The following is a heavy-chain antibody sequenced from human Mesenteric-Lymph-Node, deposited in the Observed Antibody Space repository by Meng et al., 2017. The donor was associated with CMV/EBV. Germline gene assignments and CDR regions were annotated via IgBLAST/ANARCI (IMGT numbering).Heavy chain of an antibody. CDR2: ISAHDGNT. CDR3: ARGTGYSGYDYFDY. J-gene: IGHJ4*02. Sequence: SGYIFTRYGLSWVRQAPGQGLEWMGWISAHDGNTNYAQNVQGRITMTTDTSTSTAYMELRSLRSDDTAVYYCARGTGYSGYDYFDYWGQGTLVTVSS. D-gene: IGHD5-12*01. CDR1: GYIFTRYG. V-gene: IGHV1-18*04.